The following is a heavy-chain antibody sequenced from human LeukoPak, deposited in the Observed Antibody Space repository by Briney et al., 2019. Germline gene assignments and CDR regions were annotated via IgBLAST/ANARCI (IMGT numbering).Heavy chain of an antibody. V-gene: IGHV3-30-3*01. CDR1: GFTFSSYA. CDR2: ISYDGSNK. J-gene: IGHJ5*02. Sequence: GGSLRLSCAASGFTFSSYAMHWVRQAPGKGLEWGAVISYDGSNKYYADSVKGRFTISRDNSKNTLYLQMNSLRAEDTAVYYCARDLSSGYYVHWFDPWGQGTLVTVSS. CDR3: ARDLSSGYYVHWFDP. D-gene: IGHD3-22*01.